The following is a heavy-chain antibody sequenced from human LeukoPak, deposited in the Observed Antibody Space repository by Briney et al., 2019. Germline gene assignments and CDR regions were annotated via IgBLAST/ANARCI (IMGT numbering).Heavy chain of an antibody. CDR2: ISWNSGSI. Sequence: GGSLRLSCAASGFTFDDYAMHRVRQAPGKGLEWVSGISWNSGSIGYADSVKGRFTISRDNAKNSLYLQMNSLRAEDTALYYCAKSKGSGGRENFDYWGQGTLVTVSS. V-gene: IGHV3-9*01. D-gene: IGHD2-15*01. J-gene: IGHJ4*02. CDR1: GFTFDDYA. CDR3: AKSKGSGGRENFDY.